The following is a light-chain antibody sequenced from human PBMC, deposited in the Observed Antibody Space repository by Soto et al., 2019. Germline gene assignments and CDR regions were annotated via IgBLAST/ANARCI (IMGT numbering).Light chain of an antibody. J-gene: IGLJ1*01. CDR2: SNN. CDR1: SSNIGSNY. CDR3: AAWDDSLSVLYV. V-gene: IGLV1-47*02. Sequence: QSVLTQPPSASGTPGQRVTISCSGSSSNIGSNYVYWYQQLPGTAPKLLIYSNNQRPSGVPDRFSGSKSGTSASLAISGLRFEDEADYYCAAWDDSLSVLYVFGTGTKVTVL.